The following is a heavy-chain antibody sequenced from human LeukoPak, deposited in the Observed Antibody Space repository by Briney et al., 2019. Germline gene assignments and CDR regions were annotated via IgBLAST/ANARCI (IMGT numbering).Heavy chain of an antibody. CDR1: GGTFSSYA. CDR3: VRDPPYCSSTSCPFDY. J-gene: IGHJ4*02. V-gene: IGHV1-69*13. D-gene: IGHD2-2*01. Sequence: GASVKVSCKASGGTFSSYAISWVRQAPGQGLEWMGGIIPIFGTANYAQKFQGRVTITADESTSTAYMELSSLRSEDTAVYYCVRDPPYCSSTSCPFDYWGQGTLVTVSS. CDR2: IIPIFGTA.